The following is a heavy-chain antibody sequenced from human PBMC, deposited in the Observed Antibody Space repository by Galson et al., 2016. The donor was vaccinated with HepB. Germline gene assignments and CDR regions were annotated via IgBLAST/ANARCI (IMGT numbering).Heavy chain of an antibody. CDR3: ARHSGYSSSWYFFEALDY. J-gene: IGHJ4*02. CDR2: IYYSGST. V-gene: IGHV4-39*01. Sequence: SETLSLTCTVSGGSISSSSYYWGWIRQPPGKGLEWIGGIYYSGSTYYNPSLKSRVTISVDTSKNQFSLKLSSVTAADTAVYYCARHSGYSSSWYFFEALDYWGQGTLVTVSS. CDR1: GGSISSSSYY. D-gene: IGHD6-13*01.